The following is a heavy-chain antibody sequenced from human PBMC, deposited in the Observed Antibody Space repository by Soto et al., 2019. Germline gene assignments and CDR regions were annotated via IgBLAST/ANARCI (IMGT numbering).Heavy chain of an antibody. CDR2: IIPIFGTA. D-gene: IGHD4-17*01. Sequence: ASVKVSCKASGGTFSSYTISWVRQAPGQGLEWMGGIIPIFGTANYAQKFQGRVTITADESTSTAYMELSSLRSEDTAVYYCASESYGGEFDYWGQGTLVTVSS. CDR1: GGTFSSYT. J-gene: IGHJ4*02. CDR3: ASESYGGEFDY. V-gene: IGHV1-69*13.